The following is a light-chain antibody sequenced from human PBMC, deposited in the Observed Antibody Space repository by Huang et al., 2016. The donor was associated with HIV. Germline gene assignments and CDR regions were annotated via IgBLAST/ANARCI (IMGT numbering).Light chain of an antibody. J-gene: IGKJ3*01. CDR2: GTS. CDR1: QIISNS. Sequence: DIQMTQSPSSLSASVGDRVTITFRASQIISNSLNWYQQKPGKAPNLLIYGTSNLQSGVPSRCSGSGSGTDFTLTISSLQPEDFAIYYCQQGYSVFGPGTKVEIK. V-gene: IGKV1-39*01. CDR3: QQGYSV.